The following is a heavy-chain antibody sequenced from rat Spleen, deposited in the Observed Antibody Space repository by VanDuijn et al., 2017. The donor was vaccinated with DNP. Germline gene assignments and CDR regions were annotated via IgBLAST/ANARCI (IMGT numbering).Heavy chain of an antibody. Sequence: EVQLVESGGGLVQPGRSVKLSCAVSGFTFSDYGMAWVLQAPTKGLEWVASISYDGGRTYYRDSVKGRFTISRDIAKASLYLQMDSLRSEDTATYYCARGYYYDGSYYSPFSYWGQGTLVTVSS. V-gene: IGHV5-7*01. CDR1: GFTFSDYG. CDR3: ARGYYYDGSYYSPFSY. CDR2: ISYDGGRT. D-gene: IGHD1-12*02. J-gene: IGHJ3*01.